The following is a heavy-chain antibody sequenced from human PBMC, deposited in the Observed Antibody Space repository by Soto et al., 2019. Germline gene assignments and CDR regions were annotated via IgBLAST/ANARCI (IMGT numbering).Heavy chain of an antibody. D-gene: IGHD6-6*01. V-gene: IGHV1-69*13. CDR1: GDTFSSHG. CDR2: IIPKFGTT. CDR3: ARAGHSSSTEGANWFDP. Sequence: ASVKVSCKASGDTFSSHGISWVRQAPGQGLEYMGGIIPKFGTTNYAQKFRGRVTITADESTSTAYMEVTAADTAVYYCARAGHSSSTEGANWFDPWGQGTLVTVSS. J-gene: IGHJ5*02.